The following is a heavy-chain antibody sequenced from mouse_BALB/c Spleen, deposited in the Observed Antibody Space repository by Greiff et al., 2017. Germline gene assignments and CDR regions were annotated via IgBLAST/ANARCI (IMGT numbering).Heavy chain of an antibody. CDR2: ISYSGST. Sequence: EVKLVESGPGLVKPSQSLSLTCTVTGYLITSDYAWNWIRQFPGNKLEWMGYISYSGSTSYNPSLKSRISITRDTSKNQFFLQLNSVTTEDTATYYCARSKYGNLFAYWGQGTLVTVSA. CDR3: ARSKYGNLFAY. CDR1: GYLITSDYA. D-gene: IGHD2-10*02. J-gene: IGHJ3*01. V-gene: IGHV3-2*02.